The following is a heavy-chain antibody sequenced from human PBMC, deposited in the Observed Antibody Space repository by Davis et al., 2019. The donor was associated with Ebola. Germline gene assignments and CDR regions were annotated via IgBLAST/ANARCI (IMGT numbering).Heavy chain of an antibody. Sequence: GESLKISCAASGFSFSNYAMHWVRQAPGKGPEWVASISYDGNNKYYADSVKGRFTISRDNSKNTLYLQMNSLRAEDTAVYYCASSTYNFWSGYNYWGQGTLVTVSS. V-gene: IGHV3-30-3*01. CDR2: ISYDGNNK. CDR1: GFSFSNYA. J-gene: IGHJ4*02. D-gene: IGHD3-3*01. CDR3: ASSTYNFWSGYNY.